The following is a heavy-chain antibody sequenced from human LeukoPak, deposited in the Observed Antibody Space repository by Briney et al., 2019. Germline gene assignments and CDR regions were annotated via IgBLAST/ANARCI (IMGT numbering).Heavy chain of an antibody. CDR2: ISSSGSTI. J-gene: IGHJ6*02. Sequence: GGSLRLSCAASGFTFSSYEMNWVRQAPGKGLEWVSYISSSGSTIYYADSVKGRFTISRDNAKNSLYLQMNSLRAEDTAVYYCARDLHYYVAMDVWGQGTTVTVSS. CDR1: GFTFSSYE. D-gene: IGHD3-10*02. CDR3: ARDLHYYVAMDV. V-gene: IGHV3-48*03.